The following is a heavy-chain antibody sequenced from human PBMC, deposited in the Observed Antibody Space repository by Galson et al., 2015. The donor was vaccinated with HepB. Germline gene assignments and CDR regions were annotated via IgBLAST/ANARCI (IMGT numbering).Heavy chain of an antibody. Sequence: QVQLRESGPGLVKPSETLSLTCTVSGGSISSSSYYWGWIRQPPGKGLEWIGCIYYSGSTYYNPSLKSRVTISVDTSKNQFSLKLSSVTAADTAVYYCARPISSPPTTGYGSGSYYRGGAFDIWGQGTMVTVSS. CDR2: IYYSGST. J-gene: IGHJ3*02. V-gene: IGHV4-39*01. D-gene: IGHD3-10*01. CDR3: ARPISSPPTTGYGSGSYYRGGAFDI. CDR1: GGSISSSSYY.